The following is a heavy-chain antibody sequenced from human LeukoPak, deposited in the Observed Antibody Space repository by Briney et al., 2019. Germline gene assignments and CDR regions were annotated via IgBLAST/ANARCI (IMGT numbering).Heavy chain of an antibody. D-gene: IGHD3-3*01. CDR3: ARDRSGYFQN. CDR1: GFTVSSNY. Sequence: GGTLRLSCAASGFTVSSNYMSWVRHPPAKELEWVSVIYSGGSTYYADSVKGRFTISRDNSKNTLYLQMNTLRAEDTAVYYCARDRSGYFQNWGQGTLVTVSS. J-gene: IGHJ1*01. V-gene: IGHV3-66*01. CDR2: IYSGGST.